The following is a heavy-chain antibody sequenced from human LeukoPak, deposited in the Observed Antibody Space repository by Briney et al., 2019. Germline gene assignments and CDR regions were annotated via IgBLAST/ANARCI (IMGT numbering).Heavy chain of an antibody. CDR3: AKIVGASNGYFDY. V-gene: IGHV1-46*01. Sequence: APVKVSCKASGYTFTNYYIHWVRQAPGQGLEWMGIINPRIGTTSYAQKFQGRITMTRDTSTSTIYMELSSLRSEDTAVYYCAKIVGASNGYFDYWGQGTLVTVSS. CDR2: INPRIGTT. D-gene: IGHD1-26*01. CDR1: GYTFTNYY. J-gene: IGHJ4*02.